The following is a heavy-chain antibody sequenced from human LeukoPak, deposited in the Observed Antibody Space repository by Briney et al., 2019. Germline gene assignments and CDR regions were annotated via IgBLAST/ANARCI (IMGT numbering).Heavy chain of an antibody. CDR3: AREGLERPLVNGFYYYYGMDV. CDR2: IQYDGNNK. J-gene: IGHJ6*02. CDR1: GFTFSSYG. D-gene: IGHD1-1*01. V-gene: IGHV3-33*05. Sequence: GGSLRLSCTASGFTFSSYGMHWVRQAPGKGLEWVAIIQYDGNNKHYVDSVKGRFTISRDNAKNSLYLQMNSLRAEDTAVYYCAREGLERPLVNGFYYYYGMDVWGQGTTVTVSS.